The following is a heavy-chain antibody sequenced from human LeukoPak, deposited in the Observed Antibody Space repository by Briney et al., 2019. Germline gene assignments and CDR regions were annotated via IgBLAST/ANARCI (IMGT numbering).Heavy chain of an antibody. Sequence: GGSLRLSCAASGFTFSSYSMNWVRQAPGKGLEWVSSISSSSSCIYYADSVKGRFTISRDNAENSLYLQMNSLRAEDTAVYYCARVVVVTAIQDYGMDVWGQGTTVTVSS. CDR2: ISSSSSCI. CDR3: ARVVVVTAIQDYGMDV. J-gene: IGHJ6*02. V-gene: IGHV3-21*01. D-gene: IGHD2-21*02. CDR1: GFTFSSYS.